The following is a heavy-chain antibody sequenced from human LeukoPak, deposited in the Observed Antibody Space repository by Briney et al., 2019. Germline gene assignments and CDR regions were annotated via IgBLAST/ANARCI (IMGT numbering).Heavy chain of an antibody. J-gene: IGHJ4*02. CDR2: ISAGGHNT. CDR3: AKLPPRAALVSDY. V-gene: IGHV3-23*01. D-gene: IGHD5/OR15-5a*01. Sequence: PGGSLRLSCAASGFTLGRYVMSWVRQAPGKGLEWVSSISAGGHNTYYADSVKGRFTISRDISKNTLYLQMDSLRAEDTAVYYCAKLPPRAALVSDYWGQGTLVTVSS. CDR1: GFTLGRYV.